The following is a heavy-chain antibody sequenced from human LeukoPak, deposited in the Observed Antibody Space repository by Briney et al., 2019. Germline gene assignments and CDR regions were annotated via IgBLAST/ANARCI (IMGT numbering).Heavy chain of an antibody. V-gene: IGHV3-21*01. D-gene: IGHD3-10*01. J-gene: IGHJ4*02. CDR2: ITSGSSYI. CDR3: ARDQYYGSGTYYNSSKGYFDY. Sequence: PGGSLRLSCAASGFTFSSYNMNWVRQAPGQGLEWVSSITSGSSYIYYADSVKGRFTISRDNAKNSLYLQMNSLRAEDTAVYYCARDQYYGSGTYYNSSKGYFDYWGQGTLVTVSS. CDR1: GFTFSSYN.